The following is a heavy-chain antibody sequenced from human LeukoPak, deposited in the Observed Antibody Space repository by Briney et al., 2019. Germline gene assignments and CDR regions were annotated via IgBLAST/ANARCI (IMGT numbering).Heavy chain of an antibody. D-gene: IGHD3-22*01. V-gene: IGHV1-8*03. CDR3: ARAKYYDSSGYPLDY. CDR1: GYTFTSYD. CDR2: MKPNSGNT. Sequence: GASVKVSCKASGYTFTSYDIKWVRQATGQGLEWMGWMKPNSGNTGYAKKLQGRVTITRNTSISTAYMELSSLRSEDTAVYYCARAKYYDSSGYPLDYWGQGTLVTVSS. J-gene: IGHJ4*02.